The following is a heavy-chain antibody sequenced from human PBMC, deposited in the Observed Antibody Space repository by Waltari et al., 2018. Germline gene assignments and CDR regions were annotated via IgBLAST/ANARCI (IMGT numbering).Heavy chain of an antibody. CDR3: AGSLEMATSPRY. V-gene: IGHV1-69*12. D-gene: IGHD5-12*01. CDR2: IIPIFGTA. CDR1: GVTSSSYA. J-gene: IGHJ4*02. Sequence: VQLVQSGAEVRKRGSSVKVSCTASGVTSSSYAISWVRRARGQGLEWMGVIIPIFGTANYAQKFQGRVTITADESTSTAYMELSSLRSEDTAVYYFAGSLEMATSPRYWGQGTLVTVSS.